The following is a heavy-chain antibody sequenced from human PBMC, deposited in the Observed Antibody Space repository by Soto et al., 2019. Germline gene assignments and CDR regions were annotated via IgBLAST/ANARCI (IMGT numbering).Heavy chain of an antibody. CDR2: IYYSGST. CDR1: GGSISSGGYY. J-gene: IGHJ5*02. D-gene: IGHD3-22*01. Sequence: QVQLQESGPGLVKPSQTLSLTCTVSGGSISSGGYYWSWIRQHPGKGLEWIGYIYYSGSTYYNPSLNSRVTISVDTAKNQFSLKLSSVTAADTAVYYCARDSLHYYDSSGYYPNWFDPWGQGTLVTVSS. V-gene: IGHV4-31*03. CDR3: ARDSLHYYDSSGYYPNWFDP.